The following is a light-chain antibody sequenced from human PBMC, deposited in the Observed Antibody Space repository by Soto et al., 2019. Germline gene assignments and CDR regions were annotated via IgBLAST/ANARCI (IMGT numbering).Light chain of an antibody. V-gene: IGKV3-20*01. J-gene: IGKJ1*01. CDR2: DAS. CDR3: QQYGSSPWT. Sequence: EIVLTQSPGTLSLSPGERATLSCRASQSVSSSYLDWYQQKPGQAPRLLIYDASTRATGIPDRISGSGSGTDFTLTISRLEPEDFAVYYCQQYGSSPWTFGQGTRVEIK. CDR1: QSVSSSY.